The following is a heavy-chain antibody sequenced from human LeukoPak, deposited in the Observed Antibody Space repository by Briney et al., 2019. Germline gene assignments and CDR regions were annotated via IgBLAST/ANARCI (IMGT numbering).Heavy chain of an antibody. CDR1: GFTFSSYW. Sequence: GGSLRLSCAASGFTFSSYWMSWVRQAPGKGLEWVANIKQDGSEKYYVDSVKGRFTISRDNAKNSLYLQMNSLRAEDTAVYYCARDLTYYDYVWGSRPDPNYYFDYWGQGTLVTVSS. D-gene: IGHD3-16*01. CDR3: ARDLTYYDYVWGSRPDPNYYFDY. J-gene: IGHJ4*02. V-gene: IGHV3-7*01. CDR2: IKQDGSEK.